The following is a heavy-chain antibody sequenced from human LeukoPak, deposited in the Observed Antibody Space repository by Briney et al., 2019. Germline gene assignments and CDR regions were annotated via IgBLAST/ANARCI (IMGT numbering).Heavy chain of an antibody. CDR3: ASGRVGVVRGSHYFDY. CDR2: IIPIFGTA. V-gene: IGHV1-69*05. CDR1: GGTFSSYA. D-gene: IGHD3-10*01. Sequence: RGASVKVSCKASGGTFSSYAISWVRQAPGQGLEWMGGIIPIFGTANYAQKFQGRVTITTDESTSTAYMELSSLRSEDTAVYYCASGRVGVVRGSHYFDYWGQGTLVTVSS. J-gene: IGHJ4*02.